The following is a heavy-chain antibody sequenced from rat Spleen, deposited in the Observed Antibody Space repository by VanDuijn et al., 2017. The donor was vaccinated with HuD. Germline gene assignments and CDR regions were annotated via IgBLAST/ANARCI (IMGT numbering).Heavy chain of an antibody. CDR2: ITNSGGST. J-gene: IGHJ2*01. Sequence: EVQLVESGGGFVQPGRSLKLSCAASGFTFSNYGMAWVRQAPTKGLEWVASITNSGGSTYYRDSVKGRFTISRDNAKSTLYLQMDSLRSEDTATYYCTTGRDWGQGVMVTVSS. CDR1: GFTFSNYG. V-gene: IGHV5-27*01. CDR3: TTGRD.